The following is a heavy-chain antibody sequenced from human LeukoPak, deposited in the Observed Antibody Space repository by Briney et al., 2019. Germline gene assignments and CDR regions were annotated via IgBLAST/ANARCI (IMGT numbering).Heavy chain of an antibody. CDR3: ARASSPGYYFDL. J-gene: IGHJ4*02. V-gene: IGHV4-31*03. CDR2: IYYSGST. D-gene: IGHD2-2*01. Sequence: SETLSLTCSVSGGSISSGGYYWTWIRQRPGKGLEWIGYIYYSGSTYYNPSLKSRVIISLDTSKNQFSLKLSSVTAADSAVYYCARASSPGYYFDLWGQGTLVTVSS. CDR1: GGSISSGGYY.